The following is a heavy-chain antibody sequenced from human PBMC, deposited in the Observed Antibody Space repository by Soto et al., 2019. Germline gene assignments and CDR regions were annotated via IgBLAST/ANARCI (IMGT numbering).Heavy chain of an antibody. CDR1: GGSVSSGSYY. Sequence: QVQLQESGPGLVKPSETLSLTCTVSGGSVSSGSYYWSWIRQPPGKGLEWIGYIYYSGSTNYNPSLKSRVTISVDTSKNQSSLKLSSVTAADTAVYYCARALAPYGDYGPDYWGQGTLVTVSS. CDR3: ARALAPYGDYGPDY. J-gene: IGHJ4*02. CDR2: IYYSGST. D-gene: IGHD4-17*01. V-gene: IGHV4-61*01.